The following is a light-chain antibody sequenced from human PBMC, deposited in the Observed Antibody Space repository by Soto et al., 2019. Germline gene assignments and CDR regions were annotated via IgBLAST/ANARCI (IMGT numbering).Light chain of an antibody. CDR2: GAS. J-gene: IGKJ2*01. CDR3: QQYGSSLYT. CDR1: QSVKSSY. V-gene: IGKV3-20*01. Sequence: EIVLTQSPGTLSLSPGERATLSCRASQSVKSSYLAWYQQKPGQAPRLLIYGASSRATGIPDRFSGSGSGTGFTLTISRLEPEDFAVYYCQQYGSSLYTFGQGTKLEIK.